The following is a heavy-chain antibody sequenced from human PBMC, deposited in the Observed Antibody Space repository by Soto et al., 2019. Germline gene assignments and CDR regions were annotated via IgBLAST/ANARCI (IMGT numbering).Heavy chain of an antibody. CDR3: AKAGGPMVTTSP. V-gene: IGHV3-74*01. CDR2: INGDGSST. Sequence: EVQLVESGGGLVQPGGSLRLSCAASGFTFSSYWMHWVRQVPGKGLMWVSRINGDGSSTNYADSVQGRFTISRDNAKNTLYLQMLILRAEDTAVYYCAKAGGPMVTTSPWGQGTLVTVSS. J-gene: IGHJ4*02. CDR1: GFTFSSYW. D-gene: IGHD4-17*01.